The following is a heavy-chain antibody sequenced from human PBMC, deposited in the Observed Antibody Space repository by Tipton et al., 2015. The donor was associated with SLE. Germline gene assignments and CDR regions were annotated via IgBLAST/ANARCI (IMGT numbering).Heavy chain of an antibody. V-gene: IGHV4-59*01. CDR2: ISYSGST. J-gene: IGHJ3*02. Sequence: LRLSCTVSGGSISSSYWSWIRQPPGKGLEWIGDISYSGSTNYSPSLKSRVTISVDTSKNQFSLKLTSVTAADTAVYFCAREWAEDALDIRGRVTRFTVSS. CDR1: GGSISSSY. CDR3: AREWAEDALDI.